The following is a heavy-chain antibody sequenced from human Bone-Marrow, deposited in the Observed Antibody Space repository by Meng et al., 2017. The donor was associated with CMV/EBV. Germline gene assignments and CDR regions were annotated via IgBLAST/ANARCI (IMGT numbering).Heavy chain of an antibody. J-gene: IGHJ5*02. CDR3: ARGYYYGSGLDP. CDR1: GYTFTSYE. V-gene: IGHV1-8*01. CDR2: MNPNSGNT. Sequence: CKDSGYTFTSYEINWVRQATGQGLEWMGWMNPNSGNTGYAQKFQGRVTMTRNTSISTAYMELSSLRSEDTAVYYCARGYYYGSGLDPWGQGTLVTVSS. D-gene: IGHD3-10*01.